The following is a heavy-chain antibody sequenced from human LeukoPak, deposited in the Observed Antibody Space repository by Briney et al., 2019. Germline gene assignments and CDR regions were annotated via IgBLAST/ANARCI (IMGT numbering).Heavy chain of an antibody. CDR2: IYSDGSST. V-gene: IGHV3-74*01. D-gene: IGHD6-19*01. CDR3: ARTFGSGRYPGDWFDP. Sequence: PGGSLRLSCTASGFPFSNYWMHWVRQGPGKGLEWVSRIYSDGSSTTYADSVKGRFTISRDNAKNTLYLQMSSLRVDDTAAYYCARTFGSGRYPGDWFDPWGQGTLVTVSS. J-gene: IGHJ5*02. CDR1: GFPFSNYW.